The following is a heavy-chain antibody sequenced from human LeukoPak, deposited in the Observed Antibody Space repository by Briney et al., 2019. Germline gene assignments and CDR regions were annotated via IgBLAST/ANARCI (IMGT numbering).Heavy chain of an antibody. CDR3: ARDNEAAPTYFYYGMDV. CDR1: GFTFSSYS. Sequence: GGSLRLSCAASGFTFSSYSMNWVRQAPGKGLEWVSSISSSSSYIYYADSVKGRFTISRDKSKNTLYLQMNSLRAEDTAVYYCARDNEAAPTYFYYGMDVWGQGTTVTVSS. J-gene: IGHJ6*02. D-gene: IGHD3-9*01. V-gene: IGHV3-21*01. CDR2: ISSSSSYI.